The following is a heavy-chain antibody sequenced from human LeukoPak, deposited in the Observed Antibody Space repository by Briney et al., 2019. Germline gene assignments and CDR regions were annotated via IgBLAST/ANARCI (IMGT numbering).Heavy chain of an antibody. CDR1: GGSISSGSYY. CDR2: ICTSGST. D-gene: IGHD5-12*01. Sequence: PSETLSLTCTVSGGSISSGSYYWSWIRQPAGKGLEWIGRICTSGSTYYNPSLKSRVTISVDTSKNQFSLKLSSVTAADTAVYYCARHGTVGYDEVDYWGQGTLVTVSS. CDR3: ARHGTVGYDEVDY. V-gene: IGHV4-61*02. J-gene: IGHJ4*02.